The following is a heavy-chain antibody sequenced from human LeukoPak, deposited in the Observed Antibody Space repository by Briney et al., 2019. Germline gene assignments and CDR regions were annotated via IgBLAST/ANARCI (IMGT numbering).Heavy chain of an antibody. CDR1: GYTFTGSY. CDR3: ARGGLPVSMFGVVPQDVDY. V-gene: IGHV1-46*01. J-gene: IGHJ4*02. Sequence: GASVKVSCKTSGYTFTGSYLHWVRQAPGQGLEWMGIINPSSLATNYAQKFQGRLSMTRDTSTTTFYMQLRTLTSEDTAIYFCARGGLPVSMFGVVPQDVDYWGQGTLVTVSS. CDR2: INPSSLAT. D-gene: IGHD3-3*01.